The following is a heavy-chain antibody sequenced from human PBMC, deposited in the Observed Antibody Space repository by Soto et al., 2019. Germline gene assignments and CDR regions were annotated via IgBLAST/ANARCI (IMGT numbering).Heavy chain of an antibody. CDR3: ARVWSGSGATMIVVAPDAFDI. CDR2: ISAYNGNT. Sequence: GASVKVSCKASGYTFTSYGISWVRQAPGQGLEWMGWISAYNGNTNYAQKLQGRVTMTTDTSTSTAYMELRSLRSDDTAVYYCARVWSGSGATMIVVAPDAFDIWGQGTRVTVSS. V-gene: IGHV1-18*01. J-gene: IGHJ3*02. D-gene: IGHD3-22*01. CDR1: GYTFTSYG.